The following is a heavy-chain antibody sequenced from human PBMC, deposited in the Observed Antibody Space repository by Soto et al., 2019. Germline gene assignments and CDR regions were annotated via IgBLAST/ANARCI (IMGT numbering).Heavy chain of an antibody. J-gene: IGHJ6*02. CDR1: GFTFSSYG. Sequence: QVQLVESGGGVVQPGRSLRLSCAASGFTFSSYGMHWVRQAPGKGLEWVAVISHDGSNKYFADSVKGRFTISRDNSQNPLYLQINRLRAADTTVYYCATHLLAVASYLHRMDIWPQETTATASS. CDR3: ATHLLAVASYLHRMDI. CDR2: ISHDGSNK. D-gene: IGHD6-19*01. V-gene: IGHV3-30*03.